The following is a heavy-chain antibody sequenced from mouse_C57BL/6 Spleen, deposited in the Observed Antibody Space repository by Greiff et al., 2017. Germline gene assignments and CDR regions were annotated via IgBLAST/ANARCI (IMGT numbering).Heavy chain of an antibody. V-gene: IGHV5-17*01. CDR1: GFTFSDYG. J-gene: IGHJ4*01. Sequence: EVMLVESGGGLVKPGGSLKLSCAASGFTFSDYGMHWVRQAPEKGLEWVAYISSGSSTIYYADTVKGRFTISRDNAKNTLFLQMTSLRSEDTAMYYCARDDYALYYAMDYWGQGTSVTVAS. D-gene: IGHD2-4*01. CDR2: ISSGSSTI. CDR3: ARDDYALYYAMDY.